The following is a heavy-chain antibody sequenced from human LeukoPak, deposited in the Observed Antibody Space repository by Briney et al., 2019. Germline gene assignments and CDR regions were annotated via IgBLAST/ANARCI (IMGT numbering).Heavy chain of an antibody. J-gene: IGHJ1*01. CDR3: ARDRRYSSSWYAPSGAEYFQH. V-gene: IGHV1-18*01. CDR1: GYIFTSYG. Sequence: ASVKVSCKPSGYIFTSYGLSWVRQAPGQGLEWMGRISAYNGNTNYAQKLRGRVTMTTDTSTSTAYMELRSLRSDDTAVYYCARDRRYSSSWYAPSGAEYFQHWGQGTLVTVSS. CDR2: ISAYNGNT. D-gene: IGHD6-13*01.